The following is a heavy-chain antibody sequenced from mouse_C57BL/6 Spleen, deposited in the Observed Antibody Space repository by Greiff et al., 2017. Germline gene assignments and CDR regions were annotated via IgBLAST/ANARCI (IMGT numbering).Heavy chain of an antibody. CDR1: GYTFTSYW. D-gene: IGHD2-5*01. Sequence: QVQLQQPGAELVKPGASVKLSCKASGYTFTSYWITWVKQRPGQGLEWIGDIYPGSGSTNYNEKFKSKATLTVDTSSSTAYMQLSSLTSEDSAVYYCARGEAYYSNRYAMDYWGQGTSVTVAS. J-gene: IGHJ4*01. V-gene: IGHV1-55*01. CDR2: IYPGSGST. CDR3: ARGEAYYSNRYAMDY.